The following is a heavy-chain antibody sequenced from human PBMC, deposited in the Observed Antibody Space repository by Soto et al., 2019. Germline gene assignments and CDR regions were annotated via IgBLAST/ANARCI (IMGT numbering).Heavy chain of an antibody. CDR2: VFYTGIT. CDR3: AKWGAAAATT. J-gene: IGHJ4*02. D-gene: IGHD6-25*01. CDR1: GGSISSYY. Sequence: QVHLQESGPGLVKPAETLSLTCSVSGGSISSYYWSWIRQPPGKGLEWIGYVFYTGITKYNPSFKSRATISGDSSRNQFSLNLMSVTAADTAVYYCAKWGAAAATTWGQGIRVNVSS. V-gene: IGHV4-59*01.